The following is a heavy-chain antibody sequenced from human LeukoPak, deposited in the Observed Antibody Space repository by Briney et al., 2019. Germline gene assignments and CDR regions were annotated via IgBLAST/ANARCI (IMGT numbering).Heavy chain of an antibody. CDR3: ARAESSGSSRGRSYYMDV. CDR2: IKQDGSEK. Sequence: GRSLRLSCAASGFTFSSYAMRWVRQAPGKGLEWVANIKQDGSEKYYVDSVKGRFTIFRDNAKNSLYLQMNSLRAEDTAVYYCARAESSGSSRGRSYYMDVWGKGTTVTVSS. J-gene: IGHJ6*03. CDR1: GFTFSSYA. D-gene: IGHD1-26*01. V-gene: IGHV3-7*03.